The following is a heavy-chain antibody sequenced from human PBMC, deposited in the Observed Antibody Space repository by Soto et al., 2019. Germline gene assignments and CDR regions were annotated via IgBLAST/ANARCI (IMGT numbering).Heavy chain of an antibody. CDR2: INPNGGST. CDR3: ARAACTTVTNRLSDAFDD. CDR1: GYTFTNYY. D-gene: IGHD4-4*01. J-gene: IGHJ3*01. Sequence: ASVKVSCKPSGYTFTNYYIDWFRQAPEQGLEWMGRINPNGGSTTYVQKFQGRVTMTRDTSTSTVYMERSSLRAEDTAVYYCARAACTTVTNRLSDAFDDWGQGTMVTVSS. V-gene: IGHV1-46*03.